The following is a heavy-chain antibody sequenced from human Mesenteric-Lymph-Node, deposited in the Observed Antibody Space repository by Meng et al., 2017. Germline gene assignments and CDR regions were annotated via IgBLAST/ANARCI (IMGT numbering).Heavy chain of an antibody. V-gene: IGHV4-31*03. J-gene: IGHJ4*02. CDR2: IYYSGST. CDR3: ARLVPAAMPFDY. CDR1: GGSISSGGYY. D-gene: IGHD2-2*01. Sequence: LRLSCTVSGGSISSGGYYWSWIRQHPGKGLEWIGYIYYSGSTYYNPSLKSRVTISVDTSKNQFSLKLSSVTAADTAVYYCARLVPAAMPFDYWGQGTLVTVSS.